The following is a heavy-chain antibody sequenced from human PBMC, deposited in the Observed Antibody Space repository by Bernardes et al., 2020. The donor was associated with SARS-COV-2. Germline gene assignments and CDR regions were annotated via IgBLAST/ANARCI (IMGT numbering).Heavy chain of an antibody. CDR1: GFTFGSYA. D-gene: IGHD3-3*01. J-gene: IGHJ4*02. V-gene: IGHV3-23*01. CDR2: ISGSGGST. Sequence: GGSLRLSCAASGFTFGSYAMSWVRQAPGKGLEWVSAISGSGGSTYYADSVKGRFTISRDNSKNTLYLQMNSLRAEDTAVYYCAKDPLTYYDFWSGYYGGSYYFDYWGQGTLVTVSS. CDR3: AKDPLTYYDFWSGYYGGSYYFDY.